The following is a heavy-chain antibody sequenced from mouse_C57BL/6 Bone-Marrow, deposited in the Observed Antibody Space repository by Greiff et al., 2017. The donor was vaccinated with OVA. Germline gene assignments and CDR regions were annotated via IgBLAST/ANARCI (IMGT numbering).Heavy chain of an antibody. J-gene: IGHJ4*01. CDR1: GYAFSSSW. Sequence: QVQLQQSGPELVKPGASVKISCKASGYAFSSSWMNWVKQRPGKGLEWIGRIYPGDGDTNYNGKFKGKATLTADKSSSTAYMQLSSLTSEDSAVYFCARRTDYYAMDDWGQGTSVTVSS. CDR2: IYPGDGDT. V-gene: IGHV1-82*01. CDR3: ARRTDYYAMDD.